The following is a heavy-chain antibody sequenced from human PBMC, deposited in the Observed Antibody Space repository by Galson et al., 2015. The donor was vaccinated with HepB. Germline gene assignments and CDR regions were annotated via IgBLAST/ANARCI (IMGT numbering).Heavy chain of an antibody. CDR1: GFSVRTTY. Sequence: SLRLSCAASGFSVRTTYFSWVRQTPGLGLQCVSDIYSDGRTYYADSVKGRFTVSRDTSKNTLYLQMNNLRAEDTALYYCAREQDWAYHYWGQGALVTVSS. J-gene: IGHJ4*02. D-gene: IGHD2-21*01. V-gene: IGHV3-53*01. CDR2: IYSDGRT. CDR3: AREQDWAYHY.